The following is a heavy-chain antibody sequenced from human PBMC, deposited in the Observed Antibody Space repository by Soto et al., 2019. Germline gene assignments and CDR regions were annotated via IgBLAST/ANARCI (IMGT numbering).Heavy chain of an antibody. CDR3: AKYLSSCSGGSCYRDFDF. D-gene: IGHD2-15*01. CDR2: IGAGADVT. V-gene: IGHV3-23*01. J-gene: IGHJ4*02. Sequence: EVQLLGSGGGLVQPGGSLRLSCAASGFTFSTYPMTWVRQAPGKGLEWVSSIGAGADVTYYADSVKGRFTISRDNYKDTLFLQMNSLRADDTAVYYCAKYLSSCSGGSCYRDFDFWGQGTLVTVSS. CDR1: GFTFSTYP.